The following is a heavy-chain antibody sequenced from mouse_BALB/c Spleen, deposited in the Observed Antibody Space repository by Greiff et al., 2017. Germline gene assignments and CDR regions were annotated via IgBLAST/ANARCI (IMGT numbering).Heavy chain of an antibody. CDR2: ISYDGSN. CDR1: GYSFTSGYY. CDR3: ARDRDSMITRAY. V-gene: IGHV3-6*02. J-gene: IGHJ3*01. D-gene: IGHD2-4*01. Sequence: EVHLVESGPGLVKPSQSLSLTCSVTGYSFTSGYYWYWIRQFPGNKLEWMGYISYDGSNNYNPSLTNRISITRDTSKNQFFLKLNSVTTEDTATYNCARDRDSMITRAYWGQGTLVTVSA.